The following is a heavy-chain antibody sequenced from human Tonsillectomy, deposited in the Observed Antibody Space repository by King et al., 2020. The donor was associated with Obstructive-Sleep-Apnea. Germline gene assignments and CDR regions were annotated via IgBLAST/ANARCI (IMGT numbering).Heavy chain of an antibody. CDR1: RFTFSRYG. V-gene: IGHV3-30*02. J-gene: IGHJ3*01. CDR3: AKDPISVTGTDVFGL. CDR2: IRFDGINK. D-gene: IGHD6-19*01. Sequence: HVQLVESGGGVVQPGGSLRLSCAASRFTFSRYGMHWVRQAPGKGLEWVAFIRFDGINKHYADSVKGRFIISRDNSKNTLYLQMSSLRIEDTAVYYCAKDPISVTGTDVFGLWGQGTMVTVSS.